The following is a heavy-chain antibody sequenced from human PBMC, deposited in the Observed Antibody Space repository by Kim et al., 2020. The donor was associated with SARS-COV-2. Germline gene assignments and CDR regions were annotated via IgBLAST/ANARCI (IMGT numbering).Heavy chain of an antibody. J-gene: IGHJ4*02. V-gene: IGHV4-34*01. CDR1: GGSFSGYY. Sequence: SETLSLTCAVYGGSFSGYYWSWIRQPPGKGLEWIGEINHSGSTNYNPSLKSRVTISVDTSKNQFSLKLSSVTAADTAVYYCARGGGVAVADDYWGQGTL. CDR2: INHSGST. D-gene: IGHD6-19*01. CDR3: ARGGGVAVADDY.